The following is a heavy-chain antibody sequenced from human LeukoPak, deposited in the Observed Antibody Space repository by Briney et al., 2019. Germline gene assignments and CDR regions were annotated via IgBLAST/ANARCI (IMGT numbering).Heavy chain of an antibody. D-gene: IGHD3-22*01. CDR2: IYYSGST. Sequence: SGILSLTCTVSGGSISSYYWSWIRQPPGKGLEWIGYIYYSGSTNYNPSLKSRVTISVDRSKNQFSLKLSSVTAADTAVYYCARFCNYYDSSGYYYGFDPWGQGTLVTVSS. J-gene: IGHJ5*02. CDR3: ARFCNYYDSSGYYYGFDP. V-gene: IGHV4-59*01. CDR1: GGSISSYY.